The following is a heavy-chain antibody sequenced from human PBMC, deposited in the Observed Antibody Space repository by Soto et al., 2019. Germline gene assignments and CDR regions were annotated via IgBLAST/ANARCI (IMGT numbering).Heavy chain of an antibody. CDR3: AKHARYSGRYLDF. Sequence: QVQLVESGGGVVQPGRSLRLCYAASGFTFSGYAMHWVRQAPDKGLEWVAVISYDGSNKYYADSVKGRFTISRDNSKNTLYLQMNSLRPEDTAVYYCAKHARYSGRYLDFWGQETLVTVSS. CDR2: ISYDGSNK. V-gene: IGHV3-30*18. CDR1: GFTFSGYA. D-gene: IGHD5-12*01. J-gene: IGHJ4*02.